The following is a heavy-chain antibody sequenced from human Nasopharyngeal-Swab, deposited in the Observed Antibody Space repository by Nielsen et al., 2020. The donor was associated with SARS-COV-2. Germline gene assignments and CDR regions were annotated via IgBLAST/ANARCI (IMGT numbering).Heavy chain of an antibody. CDR3: ARPQYQLLNYYYYGMDV. CDR1: GYTFTGYF. CDR2: INPNSGGT. Sequence: ASVKVSRKASGYTFTGYFMHWVRQAPGQGLEWMGWINPNSGGTNYAQKLQGRVTMTRDTSISTAYMELSRLRSDDTAVYYCARPQYQLLNYYYYGMDVWGQGTTVTVSS. D-gene: IGHD2-2*01. J-gene: IGHJ6*02. V-gene: IGHV1-2*02.